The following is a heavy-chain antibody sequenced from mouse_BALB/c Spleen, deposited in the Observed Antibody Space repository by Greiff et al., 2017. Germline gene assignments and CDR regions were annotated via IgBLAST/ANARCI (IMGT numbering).Heavy chain of an antibody. J-gene: IGHJ2*01. CDR2: ISYSGST. Sequence: VQLKESGPSLVKPSQTLSLTCSVTGFSITSGYWNWIRKFPGNKLEYMGYISYSGSTYYNPSLKSRITITRDTSKNQYYLQLNSVNTEDTATYYCARSPSYGKGFAYWGQGTTLTVS. D-gene: IGHD2-10*01. CDR1: GFSITSGY. V-gene: IGHV3-8*02. CDR3: ARSPSYGKGFAY.